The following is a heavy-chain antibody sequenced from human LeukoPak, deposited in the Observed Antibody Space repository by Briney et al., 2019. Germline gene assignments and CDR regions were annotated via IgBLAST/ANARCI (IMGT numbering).Heavy chain of an antibody. Sequence: GGSLRLSCVASGFTFSSYEMNWVRQAPGKGLEWVSYISSSGSTICYADSVKGRFTISRDNAKNSLYLQMSSLRAEDTAVYYCARAGSYSYGVLFDYWGQGTLVTVSS. J-gene: IGHJ4*02. V-gene: IGHV3-48*03. CDR2: ISSSGSTI. CDR3: ARAGSYSYGVLFDY. D-gene: IGHD5-18*01. CDR1: GFTFSSYE.